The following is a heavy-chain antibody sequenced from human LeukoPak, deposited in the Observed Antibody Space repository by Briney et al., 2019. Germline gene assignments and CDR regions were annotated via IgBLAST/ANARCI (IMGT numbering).Heavy chain of an antibody. CDR1: GGSFSGYY. J-gene: IGHJ5*02. CDR2: INHSGST. D-gene: IGHD3-10*01. V-gene: IGHV4-34*01. CDR3: ARGLYYYGSGSYYRGNWFDP. Sequence: SETLSLTCAVYGGSFSGYYWSWIRQPPGKGLEWIGEINHSGSTNYNPSLNSRVTISVDTSKNQFSLKLSSVTAADTAVYYCARGLYYYGSGSYYRGNWFDPWGQGTLVTVSS.